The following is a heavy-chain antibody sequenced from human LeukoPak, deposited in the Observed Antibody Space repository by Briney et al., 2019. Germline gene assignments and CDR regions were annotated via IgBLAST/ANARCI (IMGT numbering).Heavy chain of an antibody. CDR2: IKEDGSDK. CDR3: AREGHCSTTSCALDAIEI. D-gene: IGHD2-2*01. Sequence: GGSLRLSCAASGFSFSIYWMSWVRQTPGKGLEWVALIKEDGSDKYYVDSVKGRFTISRDNAKNSLYLRMNSLRSEDTAVYYCAREGHCSTTSCALDAIEIWGQGTLVVVSS. V-gene: IGHV3-7*01. J-gene: IGHJ3*02. CDR1: GFSFSIYW.